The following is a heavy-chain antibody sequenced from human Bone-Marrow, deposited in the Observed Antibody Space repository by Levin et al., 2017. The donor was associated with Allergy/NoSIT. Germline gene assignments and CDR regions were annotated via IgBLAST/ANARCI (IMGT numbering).Heavy chain of an antibody. Sequence: GESLKISCTASGYTFTDFYIHWVRQAPGQGLEWMGRINPKSGVINSAHKFQGRLTLTRDTSIDTAYMELSTLRSDDTALYYCARRGYCDGRGLCAYYFDYWGQGTLVTVSS. J-gene: IGHJ4*02. V-gene: IGHV1-2*06. D-gene: IGHD2-21*01. CDR1: GYTFTDFY. CDR2: INPKSGVI. CDR3: ARRGYCDGRGLCAYYFDY.